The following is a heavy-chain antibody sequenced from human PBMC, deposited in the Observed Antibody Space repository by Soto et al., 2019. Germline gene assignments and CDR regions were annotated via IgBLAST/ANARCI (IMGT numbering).Heavy chain of an antibody. CDR3: ARISAIPYYLEY. V-gene: IGHV4-30-4*01. Sequence: SETLSLTCTVSGGSISSGDYYWSWIRQPPGKGLEWIGYIYYSGSTYYNPSLKSRVTISVDTSKNQFSLKLSSVTAADTAVYYCARISAIPYYLEYCAPGPLVXV. J-gene: IGHJ4*02. D-gene: IGHD2-2*01. CDR1: GGSISSGDYY. CDR2: IYYSGST.